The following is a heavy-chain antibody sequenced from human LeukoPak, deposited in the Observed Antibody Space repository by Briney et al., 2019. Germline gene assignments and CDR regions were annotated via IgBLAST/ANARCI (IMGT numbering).Heavy chain of an antibody. CDR3: ASTSRVGTTIFDY. V-gene: IGHV4-59*01. D-gene: IGHD1-26*01. CDR1: GGSISSYY. CDR2: IYYSGST. J-gene: IGHJ4*02. Sequence: SETLSLTCTVSGGSISSYYWSWIRQPPGKGLEWIGYIYYSGSTNYNPSLKSRVTISVDTSKNQFSLKLSSVTAADTAVYYCASTSRVGTTIFDYWGQGTLVTVSS.